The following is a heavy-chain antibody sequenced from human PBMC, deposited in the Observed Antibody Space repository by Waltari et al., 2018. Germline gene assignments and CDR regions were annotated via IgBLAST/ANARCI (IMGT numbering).Heavy chain of an antibody. CDR3: ATDLPLEVVAATPFDY. Sequence: QVQLVQSGAEVKKPGASVKVSCKVSGYTLTELSMHWVRQAPGKGLEWMGGFDPEDGETCYAQKFQGRVTMTEDTSTDTAYMEMSSLRSEDTAVYYCATDLPLEVVAATPFDYWGQGTLVTVSS. V-gene: IGHV1-24*01. J-gene: IGHJ4*02. CDR2: FDPEDGET. CDR1: GYTLTELS. D-gene: IGHD2-15*01.